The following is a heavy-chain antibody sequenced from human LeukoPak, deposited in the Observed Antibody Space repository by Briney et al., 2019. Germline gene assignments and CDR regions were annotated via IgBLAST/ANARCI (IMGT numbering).Heavy chain of an antibody. CDR2: VDQRGSS. Sequence: SETLSLTCEVSGGHFSAHFWSWVRQSPGKGLEWIGEVDQRGSSNINPSFKTRVTMSVDMSKNQFSLRLPSVTAEDTALYYSAGRTPHFYYYMDVWDKGATVRVSS. CDR3: AGRTPHFYYYMDV. J-gene: IGHJ6*03. CDR1: GGHFSAHF. V-gene: IGHV4-34*01. D-gene: IGHD2-15*01.